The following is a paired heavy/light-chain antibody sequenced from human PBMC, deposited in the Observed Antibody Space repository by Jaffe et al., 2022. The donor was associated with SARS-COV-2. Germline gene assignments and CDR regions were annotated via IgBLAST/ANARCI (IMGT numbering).Light chain of an antibody. CDR2: LGS. Sequence: DIVMTQSPLSLPVTPGEPASISCRSSQSLLHSNGYNYLDWYLQKPGQSPQLLIYLGSNRASGVPDRFSGSGSGTDFTLKISRVEAEDVGVYYCMQALQTLLTFGQGTRLEIK. J-gene: IGKJ5*01. CDR1: QSLLHSNGYNY. V-gene: IGKV2-28*01. CDR3: MQALQTLLT.
Heavy chain of an antibody. CDR2: IKSKTDGGTT. V-gene: IGHV3-15*01. J-gene: IGHJ6*02. D-gene: IGHD2-21*02. CDR3: TTGPEIVVVTAIDRDYYYGMDV. CDR1: GFTFSNAW. Sequence: EVQLVESGGGLVKPGGSLRLSCAASGFTFSNAWMSWVRQAPGKGLEWVGRIKSKTDGGTTDYAAPVKGRFTISRDDSKNTLYLQMNSLKTEDTAVYYCTTGPEIVVVTAIDRDYYYGMDVWGQGTTVTVSS.